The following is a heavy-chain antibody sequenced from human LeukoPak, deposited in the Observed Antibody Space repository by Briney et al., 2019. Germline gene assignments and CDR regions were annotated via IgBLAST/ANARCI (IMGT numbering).Heavy chain of an antibody. CDR3: VKVAKYYYGSETYYFFEH. Sequence: GGSLRLSCAASGFTLSSHRMNWVRQAPGKGLEWVSDISRSSSEIHYADSVTGRFTISRDNAKNSLYLQMNSLRVEDTAIYYCVKVAKYYYGSETYYFFEHWGQGTPVTASS. D-gene: IGHD3-10*01. CDR1: GFTLSSHR. CDR2: ISRSSSEI. V-gene: IGHV3-21*05. J-gene: IGHJ4*02.